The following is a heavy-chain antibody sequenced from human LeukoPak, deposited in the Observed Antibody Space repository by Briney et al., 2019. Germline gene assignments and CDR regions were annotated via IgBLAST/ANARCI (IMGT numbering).Heavy chain of an antibody. V-gene: IGHV1-2*02. CDR2: INPNSGGT. D-gene: IGHD1-1*01. CDR3: ARVGATGTTSPFDY. Sequence: ASVKVSCKASGYTFAGYYMHWVRQAPGQGLEGMVWINPNSGGTNYAQKFQGRVTMNRDTSISTAYMELSRLRSDDTAVYYCARVGATGTTSPFDYWGQGTLVTVSS. CDR1: GYTFAGYY. J-gene: IGHJ4*02.